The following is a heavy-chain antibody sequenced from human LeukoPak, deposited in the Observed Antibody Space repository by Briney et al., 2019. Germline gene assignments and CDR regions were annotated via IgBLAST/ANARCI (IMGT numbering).Heavy chain of an antibody. CDR2: INTKGET. V-gene: IGHV4-4*09. J-gene: IGHJ4*02. D-gene: IGHD2-21*02. CDR1: GVSMSAYQ. CDR3: ATSNDAKTAPFDH. Sequence: SETLSLTCTVSGVSMSAYQWSWVRQSPEKGLEWIGCINTKGETNPSLKSRVTTSVDTSKSQFSLRLTSVTAADTAVYYCATSNDAKTAPFDHWGQGAPVTVSS.